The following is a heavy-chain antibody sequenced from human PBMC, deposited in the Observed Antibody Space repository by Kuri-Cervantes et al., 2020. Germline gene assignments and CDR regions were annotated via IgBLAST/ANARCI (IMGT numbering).Heavy chain of an antibody. CDR1: GYTFTSYD. V-gene: IGHV1-8*01. D-gene: IGHD1-26*01. Sequence: ASVKVSCKASGYTFTSYDINWVRQATGQGLEWMGWMNPNSGNTGYAQKFQGRVTMTRNTSISTAYMELSSLRSEDTAVYYCARDLFPPGGGSYRTDDFDIWGQGTMVTVSS. J-gene: IGHJ3*02. CDR3: ARDLFPPGGGSYRTDDFDI. CDR2: MNPNSGNT.